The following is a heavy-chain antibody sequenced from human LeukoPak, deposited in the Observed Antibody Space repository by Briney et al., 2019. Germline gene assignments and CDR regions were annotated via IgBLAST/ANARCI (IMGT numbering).Heavy chain of an antibody. J-gene: IGHJ6*02. CDR1: GGSFSGYY. D-gene: IGHD2-21*01. CDR3: ARAVVVVAYYYYGMDV. V-gene: IGHV4-34*01. Sequence: SETLSLTCAVYGGSFSGYYWSWIRQPPGKGLEWLGEINHSGSTNYNPSLKSRVTISVDTSKNQFSLKLSSVTAADTAVYYCARAVVVVAYYYYGMDVWGQGTTVTVSS. CDR2: INHSGST.